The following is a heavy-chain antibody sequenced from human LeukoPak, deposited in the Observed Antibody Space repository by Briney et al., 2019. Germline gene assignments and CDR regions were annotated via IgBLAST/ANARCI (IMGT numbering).Heavy chain of an antibody. CDR3: AREGYCSSTSCPRGWFDP. J-gene: IGHJ5*02. Sequence: SVKVSCKASGGTLSSYAISWVRQAPGQGLEWMGGIIPIFGTANYAQKFQGRVTITTDESTSTAYMELSSLRSEDTAVYYCAREGYCSSTSCPRGWFDPWGQGTLVTVSS. D-gene: IGHD2-2*01. V-gene: IGHV1-69*05. CDR2: IIPIFGTA. CDR1: GGTLSSYA.